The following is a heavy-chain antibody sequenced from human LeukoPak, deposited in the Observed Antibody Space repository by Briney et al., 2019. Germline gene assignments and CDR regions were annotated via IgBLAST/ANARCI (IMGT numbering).Heavy chain of an antibody. CDR2: ISSSSSMI. V-gene: IGHV3-48*01. Sequence: GGSLRLSCAASGFTFSSYGMSWVRQAPAKGLEWVSYISSSSSMIYYADSVKGRFTISRDNAKNSLYLQMNSLRAEDTAVYYCARGYGSSRGWYWGQGTLVTVSS. CDR1: GFTFSSYG. CDR3: ARGYGSSRGWY. J-gene: IGHJ4*02. D-gene: IGHD6-6*01.